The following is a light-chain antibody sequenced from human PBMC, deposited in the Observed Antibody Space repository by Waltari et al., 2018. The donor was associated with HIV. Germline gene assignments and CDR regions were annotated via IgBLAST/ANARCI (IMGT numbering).Light chain of an antibody. V-gene: IGKV1-12*01. Sequence: DIQMTQSPSSVSASVGDRVTITCRAGQDISSWLAWYQQKPGKAPKLLSYAASRLQSGVPSRYSGSGSGTDFTLTISSLKAEDFATYYCQQANTLPRTFGQGTKVEVK. CDR2: AAS. CDR3: QQANTLPRT. CDR1: QDISSW. J-gene: IGKJ1*01.